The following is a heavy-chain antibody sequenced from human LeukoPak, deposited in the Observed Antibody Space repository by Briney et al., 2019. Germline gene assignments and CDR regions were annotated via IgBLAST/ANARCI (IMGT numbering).Heavy chain of an antibody. CDR2: IIPIFGTA. V-gene: IGHV1-69*13. J-gene: IGHJ4*02. CDR1: GGTFSSYA. D-gene: IGHD6-13*01. CDR3: AKLEAGRYSSSWYKLDY. Sequence: AASVKVSCEASGGTFSSYAISWVRQAPGQGLEWMGGIIPIFGTANYAQKFQGRVTITADESTSTAYMELSSLRSEDTAVYYCAKLEAGRYSSSWYKLDYWGQGTLVTVSS.